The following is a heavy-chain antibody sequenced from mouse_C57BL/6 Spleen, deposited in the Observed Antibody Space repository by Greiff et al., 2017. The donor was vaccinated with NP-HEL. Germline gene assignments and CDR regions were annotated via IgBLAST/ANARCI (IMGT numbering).Heavy chain of an antibody. CDR1: GFTFSDYY. D-gene: IGHD1-1*01. V-gene: IGHV5-16*01. Sequence: EVHLVESEGGLVQPGSSMKLSCTASGFTFSDYYMAWVRQVPEKGLEWVANINYDGSSTYYLDSLKSRFIISRDNAKNILYLQMSSLKSEDTATYYCARDLLPYYYAMDYWGQGTSVTVSS. CDR3: ARDLLPYYYAMDY. CDR2: INYDGSST. J-gene: IGHJ4*01.